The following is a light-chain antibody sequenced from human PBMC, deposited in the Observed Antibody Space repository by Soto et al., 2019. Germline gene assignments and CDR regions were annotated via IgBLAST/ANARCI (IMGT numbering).Light chain of an antibody. CDR1: SSNVGRNT. CDR3: AAWDDSLNGPV. CDR2: NNY. V-gene: IGLV1-44*01. Sequence: QSVLTQPPSASGTPGQRVTISCSGSSSNVGRNTVNWYQHLPGTAPKLLIYNNYQRPSGVPDRFSGSKSGTSASLAISGLQSEDEGDYTCAAWDDSLNGPVFGGGTKLTVL. J-gene: IGLJ2*01.